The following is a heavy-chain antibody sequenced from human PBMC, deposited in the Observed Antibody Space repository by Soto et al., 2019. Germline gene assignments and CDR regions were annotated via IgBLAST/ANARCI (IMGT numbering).Heavy chain of an antibody. J-gene: IGHJ6*03. V-gene: IGHV4-34*01. CDR2: INHSGST. CDR1: GGSFSGYY. Sequence: SETLSLTCAVYGGSFSGYYWSWIRQPPGKGLEWIGEINHSGSTNYNPSLKSRVTISVDTSKNQFSLKLSSVTAADTAVYYCARGNTHFYYYYYMDVWGKGTTVTVSS. CDR3: ARGNTHFYYYYYMDV.